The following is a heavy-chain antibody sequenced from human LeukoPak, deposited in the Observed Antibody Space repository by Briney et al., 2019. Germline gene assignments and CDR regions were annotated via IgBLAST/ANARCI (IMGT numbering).Heavy chain of an antibody. D-gene: IGHD3-10*01. J-gene: IGHJ4*02. CDR1: GFTFDDYG. CDR3: ARGDYYGSGSYFSPLGY. V-gene: IGHV3-20*04. CDR2: INWNGGST. Sequence: PGGSLRLSCAASGFTFDDYGMSWVRQAPGKGLGWVSGINWNGGSTGYADSVKGRFTISRDNAKNSLYLQMNSLRAEDTALYYCARGDYYGSGSYFSPLGYWGQGTLVTVSS.